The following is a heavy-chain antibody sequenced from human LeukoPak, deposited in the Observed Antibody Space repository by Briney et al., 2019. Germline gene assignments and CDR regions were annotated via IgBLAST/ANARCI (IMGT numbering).Heavy chain of an antibody. CDR1: GYTFSNYG. CDR2: INTDNGNT. J-gene: IGHJ4*02. CDR3: ARAVDSGYDFWSGYPVDY. D-gene: IGHD3-3*01. V-gene: IGHV1-18*04. Sequence: ASVKVSCKASGYTFSNYGISWVRQAPGQGLECMGWINTDNGNTNYAQKFQGRVTMTTDTSTSTAYMELSRLRSDDTAVYYCARAVDSGYDFWSGYPVDYWGQGTLVTVSS.